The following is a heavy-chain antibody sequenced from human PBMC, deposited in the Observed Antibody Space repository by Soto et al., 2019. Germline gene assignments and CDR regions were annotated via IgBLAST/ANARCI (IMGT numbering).Heavy chain of an antibody. Sequence: GASVKVSCKASGYTFTSYGISWVRQAPGQGLEWMGWISAYNGNTNYAQKLQGRVTMTTDTSTSTAYMELRSLRSDDTAVYYCARYSSSWSRNNWFDPWGQGTLVTVSS. V-gene: IGHV1-18*04. D-gene: IGHD6-13*01. J-gene: IGHJ5*02. CDR3: ARYSSSWSRNNWFDP. CDR2: ISAYNGNT. CDR1: GYTFTSYG.